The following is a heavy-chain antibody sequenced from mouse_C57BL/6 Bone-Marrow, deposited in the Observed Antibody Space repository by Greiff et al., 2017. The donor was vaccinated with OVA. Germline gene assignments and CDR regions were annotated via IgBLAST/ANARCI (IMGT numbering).Heavy chain of an antibody. V-gene: IGHV1-22*01. J-gene: IGHJ4*01. Sequence: VQLQQSGPELVKPGASVKMSCKASGYTFTDYNMHWVKQSHGKSLEWIGYINPNNGGTSYNQKFKGKATFTVNKSSSTAYMELRSLTSEDSAVYYCARGAPLRGYAMDYWGQGTSVTVSS. CDR1: GYTFTDYN. CDR2: INPNNGGT. CDR3: ARGAPLRGYAMDY. D-gene: IGHD1-3*01.